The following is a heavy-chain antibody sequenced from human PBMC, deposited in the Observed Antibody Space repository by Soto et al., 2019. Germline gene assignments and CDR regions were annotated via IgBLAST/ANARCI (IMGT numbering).Heavy chain of an antibody. CDR3: AKWVLPGRGYYDY. Sequence: PGGSLRLSCAASGFTFSSYSMNWVRQAPGKGLEWVSYISSSSTTTYYVDSVKGRFTISRDNSKNTVYLQMNSLRAEDTAVYYCAKWVLPGRGYYDYRGQGTLVTVSS. CDR2: ISSSSTTT. CDR1: GFTFSSYS. D-gene: IGHD3-22*01. V-gene: IGHV3-48*04. J-gene: IGHJ4*02.